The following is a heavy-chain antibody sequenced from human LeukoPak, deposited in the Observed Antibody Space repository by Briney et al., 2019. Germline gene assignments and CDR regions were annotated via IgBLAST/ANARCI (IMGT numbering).Heavy chain of an antibody. D-gene: IGHD5-24*01. V-gene: IGHV3-7*04. CDR1: GFPFSSYS. CDR3: TRVGYIDEGIDY. J-gene: IGHJ4*02. CDR2: IKPDGTTK. Sequence: AGGSLRLSCAASGFPFSSYSMTWVRQAPGKGLEWVANIKPDGTTKFYVDSVKGRFTISRDNAKNSLYLQMNNLRAEDTAIYYCTRVGYIDEGIDYWGQGTLVTVSS.